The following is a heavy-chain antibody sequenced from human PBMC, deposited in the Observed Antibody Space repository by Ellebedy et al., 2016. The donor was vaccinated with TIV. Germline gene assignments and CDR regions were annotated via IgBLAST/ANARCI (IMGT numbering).Heavy chain of an antibody. CDR2: MNPNSVNT. CDR3: ARALGSSLYDYVWGSYRYAFDY. J-gene: IGHJ4*02. D-gene: IGHD3-16*02. CDR1: GYTFTSYD. Sequence: ASVKVSCKASGYTFTSYDINWVRQATGQGLEWMGWMNPNSVNTVYAPKFQGRVTMTRNTSISTAYMELSSLRSEDTAVYYCARALGSSLYDYVWGSYRYAFDYWGQGTLVTVSS. V-gene: IGHV1-8*01.